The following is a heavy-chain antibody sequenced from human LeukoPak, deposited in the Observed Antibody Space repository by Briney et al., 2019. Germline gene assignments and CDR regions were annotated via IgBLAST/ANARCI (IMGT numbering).Heavy chain of an antibody. Sequence: SGTLSLTCAVSGGSISSSNWWNWVRQPPGKGLEWIGEIYHSGSTNYNSSLKSRVTISLDTSKNQFSLRLSSVTAADTAVYYCAAFSSSRPLDYWGQGTLVTVSS. V-gene: IGHV4-4*02. CDR1: GGSISSSNW. CDR2: IYHSGST. D-gene: IGHD6-13*01. J-gene: IGHJ4*02. CDR3: AAFSSSRPLDY.